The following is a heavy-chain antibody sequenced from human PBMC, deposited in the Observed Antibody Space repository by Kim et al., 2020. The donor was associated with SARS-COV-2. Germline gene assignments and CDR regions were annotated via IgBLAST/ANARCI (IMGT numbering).Heavy chain of an antibody. CDR2: RSSGSAI. J-gene: IGHJ4*02. D-gene: IGHD1-26*01. Sequence: GGSLRLSCAASGFILSDFYMAWIRQAPGKGLECVAYRSSGSAIYYADSVKGRFTISRDDAKKSLSLDMDGLKADDTGVYYCVAGGSYYPLNYWGQGTQVT. CDR3: VAGGSYYPLNY. CDR1: GFILSDFY. V-gene: IGHV3-11*01.